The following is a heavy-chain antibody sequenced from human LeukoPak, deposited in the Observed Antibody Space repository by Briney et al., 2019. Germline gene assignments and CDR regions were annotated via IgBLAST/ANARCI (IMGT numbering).Heavy chain of an antibody. CDR2: IIPILGIA. CDR1: GDSLTKHY. CDR3: ARGLENGGYLYYYYGMDV. D-gene: IGHD1-26*01. J-gene: IGHJ6*02. Sequence: SVKVSCKASGDSLTKHYIHWVRQAPGQGLEWMGRIIPILGIANYAQKFQGRVTITADKSTSTAYMELSSLRSEDTAVYYCARGLENGGYLYYYYGMDVWGQGTTVTVSS. V-gene: IGHV1-69*04.